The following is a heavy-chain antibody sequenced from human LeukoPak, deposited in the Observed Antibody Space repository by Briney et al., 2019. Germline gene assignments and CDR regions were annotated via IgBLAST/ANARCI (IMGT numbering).Heavy chain of an antibody. J-gene: IGHJ4*02. CDR2: INHRGST. D-gene: IGHD3-22*01. V-gene: IGHV4-34*01. Sequence: SETLSLTCAVYGGSFSGYYWSWIRQPPGKGLEWIGEINHRGSTNYNPSLKRRVTILKDTSKNQFSLKLSSVTAADTAVYYCARNYYDSSGQPFDYWGQGTLVTVSS. CDR3: ARNYYDSSGQPFDY. CDR1: GGSFSGYY.